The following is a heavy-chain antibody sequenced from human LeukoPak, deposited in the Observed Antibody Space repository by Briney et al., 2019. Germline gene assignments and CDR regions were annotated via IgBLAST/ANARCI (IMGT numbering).Heavy chain of an antibody. CDR2: ILYDGSNK. V-gene: IGHV3-30*04. D-gene: IGHD6-19*01. J-gene: IGHJ4*02. Sequence: GGSLRLSCAASGFTFSSYAMHWVRQAPGKGLEWVAVILYDGSNKYYADSVKGRFTISRDNSKNTLYLQTNSLRAEDTAVYYCARDRMSGSGWLKEGSRVAYFDYWGQGTLVTVSS. CDR1: GFTFSSYA. CDR3: ARDRMSGSGWLKEGSRVAYFDY.